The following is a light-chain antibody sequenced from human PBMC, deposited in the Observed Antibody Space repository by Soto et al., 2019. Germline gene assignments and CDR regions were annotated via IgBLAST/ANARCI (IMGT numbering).Light chain of an antibody. CDR3: RQRSNWPPIT. Sequence: EIVLPQSPVTLSLSPGERATLSCRASQSVSSSLAWYQQNTGQAPRLLIYDASTRATGIPAKFSGSGSGTDYTLTIISLEPEDFTVYYCRQRSNWPPITFGQGTQLEIK. CDR2: DAS. CDR1: QSVSSS. V-gene: IGKV3-11*01. J-gene: IGKJ5*01.